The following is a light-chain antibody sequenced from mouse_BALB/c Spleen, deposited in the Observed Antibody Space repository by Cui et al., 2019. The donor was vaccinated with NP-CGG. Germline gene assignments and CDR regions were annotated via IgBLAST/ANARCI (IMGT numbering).Light chain of an antibody. J-gene: IGLJ1*01. Sequence: QAVVTQDSALITSPGETVTLNCRSRTGAVTITNYANWFQEKPDHLFTGLIGSTNNRAPGVPARFSGSLIGDKAALTITGAQTEDEAIYFCALWYNNHWVFGGGTKLTVL. CDR1: TGAVTITNY. V-gene: IGLV1*01. CDR2: STN. CDR3: ALWYNNHWV.